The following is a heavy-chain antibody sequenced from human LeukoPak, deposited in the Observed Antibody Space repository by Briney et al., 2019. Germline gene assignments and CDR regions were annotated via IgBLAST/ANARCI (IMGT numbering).Heavy chain of an antibody. CDR2: MQEDGSNR. D-gene: IGHD1-1*01. CDR3: AREARGTRAAFDI. CDR1: GFTLSYYW. Sequence: GGSLRLSCAASGFTLSYYWMSWVRQAPGKGLEWVANMQEDGSNRYYVGSVKGRFTIPRDNAKNSVYLQMNSLRAEDTAVYYCAREARGTRAAFDIWGQGTMVTVS. J-gene: IGHJ3*02. V-gene: IGHV3-7*01.